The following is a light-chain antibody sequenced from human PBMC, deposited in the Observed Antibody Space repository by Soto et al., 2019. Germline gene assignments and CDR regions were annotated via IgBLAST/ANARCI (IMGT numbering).Light chain of an antibody. CDR1: QSISSW. CDR2: DAS. V-gene: IGKV1-5*01. CDR3: QQYNSYSWT. J-gene: IGKJ1*01. Sequence: DIQMTQSPSTLSASVGDRVTITCRASQSISSWLAWYQQKPGKAPKLLIYDASSLESGVPSRFSGSGSGTELTLTISSLQPDDFETNYCQQYNSYSWTFGQGTKVEIK.